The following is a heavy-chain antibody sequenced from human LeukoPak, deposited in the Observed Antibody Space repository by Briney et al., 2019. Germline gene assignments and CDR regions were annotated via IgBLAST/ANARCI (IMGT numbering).Heavy chain of an antibody. CDR2: ISGSGAGT. D-gene: IGHD2-8*01. V-gene: IGHV3-23*01. Sequence: GGSLRLSCAASGFTFSGYAMNWVRQAPGKGLEWVSGISGSGAGTYYADSVKSRFTISRDNSKNTHHQQKNRLSDDDTAVYYCAKMVREFYTISYYFDYWGQGTLVTVSS. J-gene: IGHJ4*02. CDR1: GFTFSGYA. CDR3: AKMVREFYTISYYFDY.